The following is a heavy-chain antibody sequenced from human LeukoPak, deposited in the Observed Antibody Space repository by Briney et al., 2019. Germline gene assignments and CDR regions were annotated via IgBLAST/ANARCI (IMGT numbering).Heavy chain of an antibody. Sequence: SVKVSCKASGGTFSKYTISWVRQSPGQGLEWMGGIIPIFGTANYAQKFQGRVTITADESTSTAYMELSSLRSEDTAVYYCARGFHYYDSSGSNGYWGQGTLVTVSS. CDR2: IIPIFGTA. J-gene: IGHJ4*02. CDR3: ARGFHYYDSSGSNGY. V-gene: IGHV1-69*13. D-gene: IGHD3-22*01. CDR1: GGTFSKYT.